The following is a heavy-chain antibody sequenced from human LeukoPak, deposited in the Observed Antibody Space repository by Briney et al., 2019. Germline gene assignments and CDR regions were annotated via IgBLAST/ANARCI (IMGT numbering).Heavy chain of an antibody. V-gene: IGHV3-48*03. D-gene: IGHD5-24*01. CDR1: GFTFTNCE. Sequence: GGSLRLSCAASGFTFTNCEMNWVRQAPGKGLEWVSYINNGGNTVYYADSVEGRFTISRDNAKNSLYLQMNSLRAEDTAVYYCARGERWLTIPGIDYWGQGSLVTVSS. J-gene: IGHJ4*02. CDR2: INNGGNTV. CDR3: ARGERWLTIPGIDY.